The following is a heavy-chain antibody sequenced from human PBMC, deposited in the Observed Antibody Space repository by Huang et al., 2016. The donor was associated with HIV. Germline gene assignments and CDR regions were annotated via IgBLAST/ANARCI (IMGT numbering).Heavy chain of an antibody. D-gene: IGHD1-26*01. J-gene: IGHJ4*02. V-gene: IGHV3-30*18. CDR2: ISYEGNNK. CDR3: AKDRSGGSYYFDS. Sequence: QVHLVESGGGVVQPGRSLRLSCAASGFSFKSYNMHWVRQAPGKGLEGVAGISYEGNNKYYPDSLRGRFAISRDNSKTALYLEMNSLRADDTAVYFCAKDRSGGSYYFDSWGRGTLVTVSS. CDR1: GFSFKSYN.